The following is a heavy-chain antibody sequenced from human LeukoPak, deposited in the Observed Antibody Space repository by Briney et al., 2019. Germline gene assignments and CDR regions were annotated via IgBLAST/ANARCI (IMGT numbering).Heavy chain of an antibody. D-gene: IGHD2-21*01. CDR2: IFYTGTT. CDR3: ARVSPGDGFFFDF. CDR1: GFTFSDLY. V-gene: IGHV4-59*11. Sequence: LSCAASGFTFSDLYMDWIRQPPGKGLEWIGYIFYTGTTKYNPSRKSRVSISLDTSKNHFSLKVSSVTAADTAVYYCARVSPGDGFFFDFWGKGTLVTSSS. J-gene: IGHJ4*02.